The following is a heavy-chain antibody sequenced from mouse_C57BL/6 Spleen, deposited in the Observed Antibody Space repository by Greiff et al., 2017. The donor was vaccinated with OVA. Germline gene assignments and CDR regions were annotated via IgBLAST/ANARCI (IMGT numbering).Heavy chain of an antibody. Sequence: VKLQQPGAELVKPGASVKMSCKASGYTFTSYWITWVKQRPGQGLEWIGDIYPGSGSTNYNEKFKSKATLTVDTSSSTAYMQLSSLTSEDSAVYYCARELGYYYGSSYGYWGQGTTLTVSS. CDR2: IYPGSGST. CDR1: GYTFTSYW. D-gene: IGHD1-1*01. CDR3: ARELGYYYGSSYGY. V-gene: IGHV1-55*01. J-gene: IGHJ2*01.